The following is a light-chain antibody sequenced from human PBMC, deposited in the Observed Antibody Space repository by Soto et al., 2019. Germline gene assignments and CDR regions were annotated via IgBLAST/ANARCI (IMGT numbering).Light chain of an antibody. CDR1: QFISTW. Sequence: DIQMTQSPSTLSASVGDRVTITCRASQFISTWLAWYQQKPGKAPKLLIYKASSLESGVPSRFSGSGSGTEFTLTISSLQPDDFAAYYCKQYNDYSPRTFGQGTKVDIK. V-gene: IGKV1-5*03. CDR3: KQYNDYSPRT. J-gene: IGKJ1*01. CDR2: KAS.